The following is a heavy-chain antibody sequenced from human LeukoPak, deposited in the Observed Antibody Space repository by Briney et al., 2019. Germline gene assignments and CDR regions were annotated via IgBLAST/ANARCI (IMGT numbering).Heavy chain of an antibody. Sequence: ASVKVSCKASAYTFTSYGISWVRQAPGQGLEWMGWISAYNGNTNYAQKLQGRVTMTTDTSTSTAYMELRSLRSDDTAVYYCARDLRRYDSSGYYYYWGQGTLVTVSS. CDR1: AYTFTSYG. J-gene: IGHJ4*02. D-gene: IGHD3-22*01. CDR2: ISAYNGNT. CDR3: ARDLRRYDSSGYYYY. V-gene: IGHV1-18*01.